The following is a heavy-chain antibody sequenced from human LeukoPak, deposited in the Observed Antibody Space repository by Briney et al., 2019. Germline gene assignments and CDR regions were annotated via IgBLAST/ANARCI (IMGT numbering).Heavy chain of an antibody. D-gene: IGHD3-3*01. CDR3: ASVSLYYDFRGDRYYMDV. CDR2: IIPIFGTA. J-gene: IGHJ6*03. CDR1: GGTFTSYS. V-gene: IGHV1-69*05. Sequence: ASVKVSCKASGGTFTSYSISWVRQAPGQGLEWMGWIIPIFGTANYAQKLQGRVTITTDESTSTAYMELSSLRSEDTAVYYCASVSLYYDFRGDRYYMDVWGKGTTVTVSS.